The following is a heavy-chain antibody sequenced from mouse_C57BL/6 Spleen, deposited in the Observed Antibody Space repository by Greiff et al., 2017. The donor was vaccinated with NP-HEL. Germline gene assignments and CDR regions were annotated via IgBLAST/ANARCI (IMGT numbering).Heavy chain of an antibody. J-gene: IGHJ2*01. D-gene: IGHD2-3*01. CDR2: IDPSDSET. Sequence: VQLQQPGAELVRPGSSVKLSCKASGYTFTSYWMHWVKQRPIQGLEWIGNIDPSDSETHYNQKFKDKATLTVDKSSSTAYMQLSSLTSEDSAVYYCARSLIGYYFFDYWGQGTTLTVSS. V-gene: IGHV1-52*01. CDR3: ARSLIGYYFFDY. CDR1: GYTFTSYW.